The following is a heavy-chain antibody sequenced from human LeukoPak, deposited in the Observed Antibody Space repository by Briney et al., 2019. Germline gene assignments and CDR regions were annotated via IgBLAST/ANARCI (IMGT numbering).Heavy chain of an antibody. V-gene: IGHV3-33*01. J-gene: IGHJ6*02. CDR1: GFTFSSYG. CDR2: IWYDGSNK. CDR3: ARDLGYCSSTSCYLVYYYGMDV. D-gene: IGHD2-2*01. Sequence: GGSLRLSCAASGFTFSSYGMHWVRQAPGKGLEWVAVIWYDGSNKYYADSVKGRFTISRDNSKNTLHLQMNSLRAEDTAVYYCARDLGYCSSTSCYLVYYYGMDVWGQGTTVTVSS.